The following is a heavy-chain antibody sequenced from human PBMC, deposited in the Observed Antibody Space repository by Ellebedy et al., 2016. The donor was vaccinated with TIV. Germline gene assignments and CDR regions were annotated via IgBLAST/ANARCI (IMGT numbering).Heavy chain of an antibody. Sequence: SETLSLXCTVSGGSISSSSYYWGWIRQPPGKGLEWIGSIYYSGSTYYNPSLKSRVTISVDTSKNQFSLKLSSVTAADTAVYYCARYCSSTSCSLFDYWGQGTLVTVSS. CDR1: GGSISSSSYY. CDR2: IYYSGST. CDR3: ARYCSSTSCSLFDY. D-gene: IGHD2-2*01. J-gene: IGHJ4*02. V-gene: IGHV4-39*01.